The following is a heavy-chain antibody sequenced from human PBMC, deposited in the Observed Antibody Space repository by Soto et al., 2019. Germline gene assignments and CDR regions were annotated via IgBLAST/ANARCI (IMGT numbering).Heavy chain of an antibody. Sequence: SETLSLTCTVSDGSISSSSYYWGWIRQPPGKGLEWIGSIYYSGSTYYNPSLKSRVTISVDTSKNQFSLKLSSVTAADTALYYCARHGPLFXQXXXPXGQGTXVTX. CDR1: DGSISSSSYY. V-gene: IGHV4-39*01. D-gene: IGHD3-10*01. CDR2: IYYSGST. J-gene: IGHJ5*02. CDR3: ARHGPLFXQXXXP.